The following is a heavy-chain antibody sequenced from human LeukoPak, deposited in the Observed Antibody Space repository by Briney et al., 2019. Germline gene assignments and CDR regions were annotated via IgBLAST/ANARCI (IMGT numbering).Heavy chain of an antibody. CDR1: GFTFSSYA. V-gene: IGHV3-23*01. CDR2: ISGSGGST. J-gene: IGHJ4*02. D-gene: IGHD3-22*01. Sequence: GGSLRLSCAASGFTFSSYAMSWVRQAPGKGLEWVSAISGSGGSTYYADSVKGRFTISRDNSKNTLYLQMNSLRAEDTAVYYCAKGDYYDSSGYRSFYFDYWGQGTLVTVSS. CDR3: AKGDYYDSSGYRSFYFDY.